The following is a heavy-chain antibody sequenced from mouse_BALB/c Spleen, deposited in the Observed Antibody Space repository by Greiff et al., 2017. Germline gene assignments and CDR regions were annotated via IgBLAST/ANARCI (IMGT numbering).Heavy chain of an antibody. J-gene: IGHJ2*01. V-gene: IGHV2-2*02. CDR3: ARNKEITTVAFDY. Sequence: QVQLKESGPGLVQPSQSLSITCTVSGFSLTSYGVHWVRQSPGKGLEWLGVIWSGGSTDYNAAFISRLSISKDNSKSQVFFKMNSLQANDTAIYYCARNKEITTVAFDYWGQGTTLTVSS. D-gene: IGHD1-1*01. CDR1: GFSLTSYG. CDR2: IWSGGST.